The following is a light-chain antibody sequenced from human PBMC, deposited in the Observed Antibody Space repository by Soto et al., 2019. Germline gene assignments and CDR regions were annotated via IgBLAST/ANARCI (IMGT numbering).Light chain of an antibody. Sequence: EIVLTQSPGILSLSPGERATLSCRASQNDSATYLTWYQQKPGQAPRLLIYGASIRATGIPDRFSGSGSGTDFTLTISRLEPEDFAVYYCQHFDTSLYTFGQGTKLEIK. V-gene: IGKV3-20*01. CDR2: GAS. CDR1: QNDSATY. CDR3: QHFDTSLYT. J-gene: IGKJ2*01.